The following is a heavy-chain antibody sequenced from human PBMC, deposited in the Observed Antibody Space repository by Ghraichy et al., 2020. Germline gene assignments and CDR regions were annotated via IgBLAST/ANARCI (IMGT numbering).Heavy chain of an antibody. V-gene: IGHV1-18*01. J-gene: IGHJ5*02. CDR3: ARTEVSSSWWENWFDP. CDR1: GYTFTSYG. D-gene: IGHD6-13*01. Sequence: ASVKVSCKASGYTFTSYGISWVRQAPGQGLEWMGWISAYNGNTNYAQKLQGRVTMTTDTSTSTAYMELRSLRSDDTAVYYCARTEVSSSWWENWFDPWGQGTLVTVSS. CDR2: ISAYNGNT.